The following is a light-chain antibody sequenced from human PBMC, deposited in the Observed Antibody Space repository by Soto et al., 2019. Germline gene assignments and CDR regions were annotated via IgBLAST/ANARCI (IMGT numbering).Light chain of an antibody. CDR1: QSVSSY. V-gene: IGKV3-11*01. Sequence: EIVLTQSPATLSLSPGERATLSCRASQSVSSYLAWYQQKPGQAPRLLIYDASNRATGIPARFSGSGSGTDFTLTISSLEPEDFAVYYCQQRRDPPFTFGPGTKVDIK. J-gene: IGKJ3*01. CDR2: DAS. CDR3: QQRRDPPFT.